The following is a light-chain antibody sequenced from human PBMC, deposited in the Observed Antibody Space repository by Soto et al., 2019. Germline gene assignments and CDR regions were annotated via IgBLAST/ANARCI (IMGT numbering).Light chain of an antibody. Sequence: VMTQKKISLSVAPGQPASISCKSSHSLLHITGETFLFWYLQKPGQSPQLLIYEVSTRVSGVPDRFSGSGSGTDFTLEISRVETDDVGIYYCMQSTLLPPTFCQG. V-gene: IGKV2D-29*02. CDR1: HSLLHITGETF. CDR2: EVS. CDR3: MQSTLLPPT. J-gene: IGKJ5*01.